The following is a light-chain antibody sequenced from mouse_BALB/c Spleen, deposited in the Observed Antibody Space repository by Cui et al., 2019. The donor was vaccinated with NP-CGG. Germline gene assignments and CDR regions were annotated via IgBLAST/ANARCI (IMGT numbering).Light chain of an antibody. V-gene: IGLV1*01. CDR1: TGAVTTNNF. CDR3: ALWYSNHWV. J-gene: IGLJ1*01. Sequence: QAVLTQLSALNTSPGETVTLTCRSSTGAVTTNNFANWVQEKPDHLFTGLIGGTNNRPPGVPARFSGSLIGDKAALTITGAQTEDEAIYFCALWYSNHWVFGGGTKLTVL. CDR2: GTN.